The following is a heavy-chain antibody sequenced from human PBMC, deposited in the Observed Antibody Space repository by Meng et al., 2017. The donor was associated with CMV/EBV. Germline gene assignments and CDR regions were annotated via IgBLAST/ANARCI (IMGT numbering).Heavy chain of an antibody. CDR3: AREIVVVPAAIDNWFDP. CDR2: IYTSGST. J-gene: IGHJ5*02. V-gene: IGHV4-4*07. D-gene: IGHD2-2*02. Sequence: HVHLQEPGPGLVKPSETLSLTCTVSGGSISSYYWSWIRQPAGKGLEWIGRIYTSGSTNYNPSLKSRVTMSVDTSKNQFSLKLSSVTAADTAVYYCAREIVVVPAAIDNWFDPWGQGTLVTVSS. CDR1: GGSISSYY.